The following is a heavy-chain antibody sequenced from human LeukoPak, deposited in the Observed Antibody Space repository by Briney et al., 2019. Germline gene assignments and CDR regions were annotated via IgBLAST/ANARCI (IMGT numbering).Heavy chain of an antibody. D-gene: IGHD3-22*01. CDR2: ISGRDGGT. J-gene: IGHJ4*02. V-gene: IGHV3-23*01. Sequence: GGSLRLSCAASGFTFSSYGMNWVRQAPGKGLEWVSAISGRDGGTYYADSVKGRFTISRDNSKNTVHLQMNSLRAEDTAMYYCARRAGDYSHPYDYWGQGTLVTVSS. CDR3: ARRAGDYSHPYDY. CDR1: GFTFSSYG.